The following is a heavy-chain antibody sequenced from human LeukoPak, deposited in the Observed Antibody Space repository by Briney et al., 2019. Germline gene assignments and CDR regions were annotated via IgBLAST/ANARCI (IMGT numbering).Heavy chain of an antibody. D-gene: IGHD3-10*01. CDR1: GGSISSSSYY. J-gene: IGHJ4*02. V-gene: IGHV4-39*07. CDR3: ARRNYYGSGSLMGRLDY. Sequence: SETLSLTCTVSGGSISSSSYYWGWIRQPPGKGLEWIGEINHSGSTNYNPSLKSRVTISVDKSKNQFSLKLSSVTAADTAVYYCARRNYYGSGSLMGRLDYWGQGTLVTVSS. CDR2: INHSGST.